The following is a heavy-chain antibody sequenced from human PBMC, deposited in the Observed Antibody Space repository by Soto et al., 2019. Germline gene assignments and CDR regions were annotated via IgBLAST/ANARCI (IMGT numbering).Heavy chain of an antibody. CDR3: ARGLGYEGIDY. V-gene: IGHV4-31*03. CDR2: IYYTGTT. J-gene: IGHJ4*02. Sequence: QVQLHESGPGLVKPSQTLSLTCTVSGGSISSGGYFWGWIRQHPGKGLEWIGYIYYTGTTYCNPSLKSRVTISVDTSKNQFSLKLSSVTAADTAVYYCARGLGYEGIDYWGQGTLVTVSS. CDR1: GGSISSGGYF. D-gene: IGHD2-2*01.